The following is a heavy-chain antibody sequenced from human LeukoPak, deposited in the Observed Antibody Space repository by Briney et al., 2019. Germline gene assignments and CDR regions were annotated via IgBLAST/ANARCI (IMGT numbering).Heavy chain of an antibody. D-gene: IGHD5-18*01. CDR2: ISWNSGSI. V-gene: IGHV3-9*01. CDR3: AKDMGYSYGPLDY. Sequence: PGGSLRLSCAASGFTFDDYAMHWVRQAPGKGLEWVSGISWNSGSIDYADSVKGRFTISRDNAKNSLYLQMNSLRAEDTALYYCAKDMGYSYGPLDYWGQGTLVTVSS. CDR1: GFTFDDYA. J-gene: IGHJ4*02.